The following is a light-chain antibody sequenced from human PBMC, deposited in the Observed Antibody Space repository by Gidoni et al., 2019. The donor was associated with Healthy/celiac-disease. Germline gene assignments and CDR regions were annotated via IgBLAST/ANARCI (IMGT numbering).Light chain of an antibody. CDR3: QQYNSYLLT. Sequence: DLQIPLSPSTLSASVGDRVTITCRASQSISSWLAWYQQKPGKAPKLLIYDASSVESGVPSRFSGSGSGTEFTLTISSLQPDDFATYYCQQYNSYLLTFGPGTKVDIK. J-gene: IGKJ3*01. CDR2: DAS. V-gene: IGKV1-5*01. CDR1: QSISSW.